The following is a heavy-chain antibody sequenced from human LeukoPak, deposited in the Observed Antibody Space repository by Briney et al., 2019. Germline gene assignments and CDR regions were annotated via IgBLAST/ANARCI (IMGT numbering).Heavy chain of an antibody. CDR3: AIDPASANYGSGSYSSFSDY. CDR2: ISYSGST. CDR1: GASISSDY. V-gene: IGHV4-59*01. Sequence: SETLSLTCTVSGASISSDYWSWLRQPPGKGLEWIGHISYSGSTNYNPSLKSRVTISVEPSKNQLSLNLGSVTAADTALYYCAIDPASANYGSGSYSSFSDYWGQGTLVTVSS. J-gene: IGHJ4*02. D-gene: IGHD3-10*01.